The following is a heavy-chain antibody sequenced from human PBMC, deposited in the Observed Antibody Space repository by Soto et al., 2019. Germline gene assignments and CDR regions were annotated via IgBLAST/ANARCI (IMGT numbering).Heavy chain of an antibody. V-gene: IGHV3-48*03. Sequence: PGGCRSLSCRAGGLSSCSCSMNWVSQAPGKGLEWVSYISSSGSTIYYADSVKGRFTISRDNAKNSLYLQMNSLRAEDTAVYYCARDRVSGQYCGGDCYYFYARDVQGRGTTVPVSS. CDR1: GLSSCSCS. D-gene: IGHD2-21*02. CDR2: ISSSGSTI. CDR3: ARDRVSGQYCGGDCYYFYARDV. J-gene: IGHJ6*02.